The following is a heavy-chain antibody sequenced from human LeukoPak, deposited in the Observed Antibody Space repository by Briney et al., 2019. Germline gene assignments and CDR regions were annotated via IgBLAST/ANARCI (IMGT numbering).Heavy chain of an antibody. CDR3: AREEVVVVAATVGHYFDY. V-gene: IGHV1-69*04. J-gene: IGHJ4*02. D-gene: IGHD2-15*01. CDR1: GGTFSSYA. Sequence: SVKVSCKASGGTFSSYAISWVRQAPGQGLEWMGRIIPIFGKANYAQKFQGRVTITADKSTSTAYMELSSLRSEDTAVYYCAREEVVVVAATVGHYFDYWGQGTLVTVSS. CDR2: IIPIFGKA.